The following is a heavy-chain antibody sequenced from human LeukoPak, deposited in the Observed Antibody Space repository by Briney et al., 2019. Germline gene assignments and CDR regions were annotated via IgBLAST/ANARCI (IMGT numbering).Heavy chain of an antibody. J-gene: IGHJ4*02. CDR1: GGSISSYY. D-gene: IGHD6-13*01. Sequence: PSETLSLTCTVSGGSISSYYWSWIRQPPGKGLEWIGYIYYSGSTNYNPSLKSRVTISVDTSKNQFSLKLSSVTAADTAVYYCARAEGYSSSWYFDYWGQGTLVTVSS. CDR2: IYYSGST. CDR3: ARAEGYSSSWYFDY. V-gene: IGHV4-59*01.